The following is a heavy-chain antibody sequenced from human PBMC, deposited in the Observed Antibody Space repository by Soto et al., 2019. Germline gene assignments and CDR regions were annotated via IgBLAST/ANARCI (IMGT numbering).Heavy chain of an antibody. V-gene: IGHV3-48*03. CDR1: GFTFSSYE. Sequence: ELQLVESGGGLVQPGGSLRLSCVASGFTFSSYEMTWVRQAPGKGLEWLSYISSSGSNIYYADSLEGRFTISRDNAKNSLYLQMNSLRADDTAVYYCARGSGYTYAHGAAHWGQGTLVTVSS. CDR2: ISSSGSNI. D-gene: IGHD5-18*01. J-gene: IGHJ4*02. CDR3: ARGSGYTYAHGAAH.